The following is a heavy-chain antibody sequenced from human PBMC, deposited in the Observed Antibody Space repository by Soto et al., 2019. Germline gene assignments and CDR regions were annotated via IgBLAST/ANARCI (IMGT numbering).Heavy chain of an antibody. J-gene: IGHJ6*02. CDR3: AAEGYYDSSGYLWGMDV. CDR1: GFTFTSPA. CDR2: IVVGSGNT. D-gene: IGHD3-22*01. Sequence: SVKVSCKASGFTFTSPAVQWVRQARGHRLEWIGWIVVGSGNTNYAQKFQERVTITRDMSTSTAYMELSSLRSEDTAVYYCAAEGYYDSSGYLWGMDVWGQGTTVTVSS. V-gene: IGHV1-58*01.